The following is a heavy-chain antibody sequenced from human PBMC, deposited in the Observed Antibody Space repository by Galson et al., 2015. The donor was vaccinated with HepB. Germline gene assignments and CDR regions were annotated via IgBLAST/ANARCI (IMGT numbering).Heavy chain of an antibody. Sequence: QSGAEVTKPGESLKISCKGSGYSFTSYWIGWVRQMPGKGLEWMGIIYPGDSDTRYSPSFQGQVTISADKSISTAYLQWSSLKASDTAMYYCARGTMVRGVICAFDIWGQGTMVTVSS. CDR3: ARGTMVRGVICAFDI. D-gene: IGHD3-10*01. CDR1: GYSFTSYW. V-gene: IGHV5-51*01. CDR2: IYPGDSDT. J-gene: IGHJ3*02.